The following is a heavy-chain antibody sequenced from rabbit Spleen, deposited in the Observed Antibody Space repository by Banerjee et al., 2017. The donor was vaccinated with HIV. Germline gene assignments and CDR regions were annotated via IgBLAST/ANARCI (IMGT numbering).Heavy chain of an antibody. J-gene: IGHJ6*01. CDR1: GFSLSSYD. CDR3: ARDTGSSFSSYGMDL. Sequence: QSLEESAGGLVNPGGSLTLTCKASGFSLSSYDMCWVRQAPGKGLEWIGYIDPIFRVTYYATWVNGRFTISSHNAQNTLYLQLTSLTAADTATYFCARDTGSSFSSYGMDLWGPGTLVTVS. D-gene: IGHD8-1*01. CDR2: IDPIFRVT. V-gene: IGHV1S7*01.